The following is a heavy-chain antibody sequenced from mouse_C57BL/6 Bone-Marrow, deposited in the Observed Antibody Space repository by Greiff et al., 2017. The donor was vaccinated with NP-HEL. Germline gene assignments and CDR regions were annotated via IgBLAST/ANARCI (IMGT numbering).Heavy chain of an antibody. CDR2: INSDGGST. J-gene: IGHJ1*03. V-gene: IGHV5-2*01. CDR3: ARLEGRDGSSYWYFDV. Sequence: EVQLVESGGGLVQPGESLKLSCESNEYEFPSHDMSWVRKTPEKRLELVAAINSDGGSTYYPDTMERRFIISRDNTKKTLYLQMSSLRSEDTALYYCARLEGRDGSSYWYFDVWGTGTTVTVSS. CDR1: EYEFPSHD. D-gene: IGHD1-1*01.